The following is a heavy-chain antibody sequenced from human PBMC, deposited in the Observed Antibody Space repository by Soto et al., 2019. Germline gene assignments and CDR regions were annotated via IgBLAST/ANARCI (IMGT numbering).Heavy chain of an antibody. CDR2: ISSSSSYI. CDR1: GFNFSSYS. Sequence: GGSLRLSCAASGFNFSSYSMNRVRQAPGKGLEWVSSISSSSSYIYYADSVKGRFTISRDNAKNSLYLQMNSLRAEDTAVYYCARVGRNYYFDYWGQGTLVTVSS. CDR3: ARVGRNYYFDY. V-gene: IGHV3-21*01. J-gene: IGHJ4*02.